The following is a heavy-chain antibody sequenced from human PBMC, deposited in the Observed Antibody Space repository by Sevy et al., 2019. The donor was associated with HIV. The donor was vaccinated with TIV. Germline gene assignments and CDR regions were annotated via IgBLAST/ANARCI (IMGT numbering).Heavy chain of an antibody. CDR1: GFIFSGYV. D-gene: IGHD6-13*01. V-gene: IGHV3-23*01. CDR3: PKDASSSWTGGTFQH. CDR2: ISSSGGST. Sequence: GGSLRLSCAASGFIFSGYVMSWVRQAPGKGLEWVSGISSSGGSTYYADSLKGRFTVSRDNSKNTLYLEMNSLRAEDTAVYYCPKDASSSWTGGTFQHWGQGTLVTVSS. J-gene: IGHJ1*01.